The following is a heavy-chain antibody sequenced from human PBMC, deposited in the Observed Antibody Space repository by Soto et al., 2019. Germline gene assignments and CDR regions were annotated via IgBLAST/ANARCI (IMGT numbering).Heavy chain of an antibody. V-gene: IGHV3-66*01. CDR2: IYSGGST. CDR3: ARAGMTTVIGDAFDI. J-gene: IGHJ3*02. Sequence: GGSLRLSCAASGFTVSSNYMSWVRQAPGKGLEWVSVIYSGGSTYYADSVKGRFTISRDNSKNTLYLQMNSLRAEDTAVYYCARAGMTTVIGDAFDIWGQGTMVTVSS. CDR1: GFTVSSNY. D-gene: IGHD4-17*01.